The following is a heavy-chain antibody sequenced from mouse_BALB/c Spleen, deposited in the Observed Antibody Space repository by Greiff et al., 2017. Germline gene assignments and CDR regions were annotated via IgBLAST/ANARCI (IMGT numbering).Heavy chain of an antibody. CDR2: ISYSGST. CDR3: ARLGYYFDY. J-gene: IGHJ2*01. Sequence: EVQLHQSGPGLVKPSQSLSLTCTVTGYSITSDYAWNWIRQFPGNKLEWMGYISYSGSTSYNPSLKSRISITRDTSKNQFFLQLNSVTTEDTATYYCARLGYYFDYWGQGTTLTVSS. V-gene: IGHV3-2*02. D-gene: IGHD3-1*01. CDR1: GYSITSDYA.